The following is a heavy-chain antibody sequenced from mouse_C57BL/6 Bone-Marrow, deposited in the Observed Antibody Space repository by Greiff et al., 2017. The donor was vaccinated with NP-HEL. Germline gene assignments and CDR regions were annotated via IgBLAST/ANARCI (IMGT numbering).Heavy chain of an antibody. V-gene: IGHV5-17*01. CDR3: ARVPTVVATGAMDY. CDR1: GFTFSDYG. D-gene: IGHD1-1*01. J-gene: IGHJ4*01. Sequence: EVKVVESGGGLVKPGGFLKLSCAASGFTFSDYGMHWVRQAPEKGLEWVAYISSGSSTIYYADTVKGRFTISRDNAKNTLFLQMTSLRSEDTAMYYCARVPTVVATGAMDYWGQGTSVTVSS. CDR2: ISSGSSTI.